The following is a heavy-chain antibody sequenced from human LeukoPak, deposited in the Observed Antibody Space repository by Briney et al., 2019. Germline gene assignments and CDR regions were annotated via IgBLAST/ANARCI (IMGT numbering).Heavy chain of an antibody. CDR2: INPNSGGT. Sequence: ASVKVSCKASRYTFTGYYMHWVRQAPGQGLEWMGRINPNSGGTNYAQKFQGRVTMTRDTSISTAYMELSRLRSDDTAVYYCATHRIVDTAMVTQNWGQGTLVTVSS. CDR1: RYTFTGYY. D-gene: IGHD5-18*01. CDR3: ATHRIVDTAMVTQN. J-gene: IGHJ4*02. V-gene: IGHV1-2*06.